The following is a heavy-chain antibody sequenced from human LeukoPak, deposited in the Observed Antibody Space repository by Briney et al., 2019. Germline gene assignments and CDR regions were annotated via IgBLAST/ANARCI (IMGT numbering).Heavy chain of an antibody. V-gene: IGHV3-33*01. J-gene: IGHJ4*02. CDR1: GFTFSSYG. CDR2: IWYDGSNK. Sequence: GGSLRLSCAASGFTFSSYGMHWVRQAPGKGLEWVAVIWYDGSNKYYADSVKGRFTISRDNSKNTLYLQMNSLRAEDTAVYYCARDRSGWPQSYSFDYWGQGTLVTVSS. CDR3: ARDRSGWPQSYSFDY. D-gene: IGHD6-19*01.